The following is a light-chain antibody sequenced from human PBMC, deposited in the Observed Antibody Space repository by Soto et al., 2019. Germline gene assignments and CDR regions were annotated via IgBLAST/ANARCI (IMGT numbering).Light chain of an antibody. CDR1: SSNIGNNY. CDR3: GTWDSRLGAVV. V-gene: IGLV1-51*01. Sequence: QSVLTQPPSVSAAPGQRVTISCSGSSSNIGNNYVSWYQQLPGTAPKLLIYDNNKRPSGIPDRFSGSKSGTSATLGITGLQTGDEADYYCGTWDSRLGAVVFGGGTQLTVL. CDR2: DNN. J-gene: IGLJ2*01.